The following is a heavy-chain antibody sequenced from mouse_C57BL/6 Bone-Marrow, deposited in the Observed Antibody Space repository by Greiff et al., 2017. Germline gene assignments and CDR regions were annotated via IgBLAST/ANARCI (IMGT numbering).Heavy chain of an antibody. V-gene: IGHV5-6*01. Sequence: EVHLVESGGDLVKPGGSLKLSCAASGFTFSSYGMSWVRQTPDKRLEWVATISSGGSYTYYPDSVKGRFTISRDNAKNTLYLQMSSLKSEDTAMYYCARHDGNYLYWYFDVWGTGTTVTVSS. CDR2: ISSGGSYT. D-gene: IGHD2-1*01. CDR3: ARHDGNYLYWYFDV. J-gene: IGHJ1*03. CDR1: GFTFSSYG.